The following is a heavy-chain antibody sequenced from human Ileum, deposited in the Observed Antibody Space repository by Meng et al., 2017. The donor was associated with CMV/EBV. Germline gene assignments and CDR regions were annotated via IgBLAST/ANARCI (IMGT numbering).Heavy chain of an antibody. Sequence: QVDVVESGGVVVEPGGSLRLSCAASGFTFSGYGMHWVRQAPDQGLEWMAFIRYDGTNKDYADSVKGRFTISRDNSKNTLYLQMNSLRAEDTAVYYCAKEYSSGLYYFDYWGQGTLVTVSS. V-gene: IGHV3-30*02. J-gene: IGHJ4*02. CDR3: AKEYSSGLYYFDY. D-gene: IGHD6-19*01. CDR2: IRYDGTNK. CDR1: GFTFSGYG.